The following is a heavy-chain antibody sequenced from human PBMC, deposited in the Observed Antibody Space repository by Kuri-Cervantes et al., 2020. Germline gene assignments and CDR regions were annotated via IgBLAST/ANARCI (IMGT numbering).Heavy chain of an antibody. CDR3: ARVSGTYSYNAFDY. CDR2: INSDGSST. CDR1: GFTFSSYW. V-gene: IGHV3-74*01. D-gene: IGHD3-3*01. J-gene: IGHJ4*02. Sequence: GESLKISCAASGFTFSSYWMHWVRQAPGKGLVWVSRINSDGSSTNYADSVKGRFTISRDNAKNTLYPQMNSLRAEDTALYYCARVSGTYSYNAFDYWGQGTLVTVSS.